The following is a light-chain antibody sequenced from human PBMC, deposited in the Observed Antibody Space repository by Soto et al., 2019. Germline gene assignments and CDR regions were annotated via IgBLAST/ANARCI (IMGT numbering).Light chain of an antibody. V-gene: IGLV2-23*01. J-gene: IGLJ1*01. CDR1: SSDVGNYNL. Sequence: QSALTQPASVSGSPGQSITISCTGTSSDVGNYNLVSWYQQYPGKAPKLMIYEGGKRPSGVSNRFSGAKSGNTASLTISGLQAEDEADYYCCSYAGGYVFGTGTKLTVL. CDR3: CSYAGGYV. CDR2: EGG.